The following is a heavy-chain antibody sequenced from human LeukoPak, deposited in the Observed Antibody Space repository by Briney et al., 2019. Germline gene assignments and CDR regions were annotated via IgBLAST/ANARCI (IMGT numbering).Heavy chain of an antibody. J-gene: IGHJ4*02. CDR2: IYYTGAT. D-gene: IGHD6-19*01. Sequence: PSETLSLTCAVSSGSISTYWTWIRQPPGMGLEWIGYIYYTGATSYNPSLKSRVIISVDTSKKQFSLKLTSVTAADTAVYYCARYGGSGWVIDNWGQGTLVTVSS. CDR1: SGSISTY. V-gene: IGHV4-59*08. CDR3: ARYGGSGWVIDN.